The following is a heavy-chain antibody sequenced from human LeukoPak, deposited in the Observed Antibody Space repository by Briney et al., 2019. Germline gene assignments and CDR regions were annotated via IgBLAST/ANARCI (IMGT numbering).Heavy chain of an antibody. V-gene: IGHV1-2*02. D-gene: IGHD1-26*01. Sequence: ASVKVSCKASGYTFTGYYMHWVRQAPGQGLEWMGWINPNSGGTNYAQKFQGRVTMTRDTSISTAYMELSRLRSDDTAVYYCARVSGNLYYYYYYYMDVWGKGTTVTVSS. CDR2: INPNSGGT. CDR3: ARVSGNLYYYYYYYMDV. CDR1: GYTFTGYY. J-gene: IGHJ6*03.